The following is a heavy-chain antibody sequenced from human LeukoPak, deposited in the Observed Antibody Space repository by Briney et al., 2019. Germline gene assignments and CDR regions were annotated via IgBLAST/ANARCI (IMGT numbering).Heavy chain of an antibody. V-gene: IGHV4-38-2*01. J-gene: IGHJ4*02. Sequence: SETLSLTCAVSVDSFSSHYWTWSRQPPGKGREWIGSIYHSGSTYYNPSLKSPVTISVDTSKNQFSLKLRSVTAADTAMYYCASLGEYGSGSYPIDYWGQGTLVTVSS. D-gene: IGHD3-10*01. CDR1: VDSFSSHY. CDR3: ASLGEYGSGSYPIDY. CDR2: IYHSGST.